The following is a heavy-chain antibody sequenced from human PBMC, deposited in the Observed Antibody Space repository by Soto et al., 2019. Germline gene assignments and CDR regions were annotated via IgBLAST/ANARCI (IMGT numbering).Heavy chain of an antibody. Sequence: SDTLSLTSTVSGGSISSYYWSWIRQPPGKGLEWIGYIYYSGSTNYNPSLKSRVTISVDTSKNQFSLKLSSVTAADTAVYYCARGSGNYDILTGYYPYGPPDYWGQGTLVTVS. CDR2: IYYSGST. J-gene: IGHJ4*02. CDR3: ARGSGNYDILTGYYPYGPPDY. D-gene: IGHD3-9*01. V-gene: IGHV4-59*01. CDR1: GGSISSYY.